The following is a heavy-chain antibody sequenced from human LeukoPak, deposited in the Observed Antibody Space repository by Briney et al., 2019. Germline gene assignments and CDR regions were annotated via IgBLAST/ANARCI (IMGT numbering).Heavy chain of an antibody. J-gene: IGHJ4*02. D-gene: IGHD6-13*01. V-gene: IGHV3-73*01. CDR2: IRSKANSYAT. Sequence: PGGSLRLSCAASGFTFSGSAMHWVRQASGKGLEWVGRIRSKANSYATAYAASVKGRFTISRDDSKNTAYLQMNSLKTEDTAVYYCTRYTSIAAAGNGYWGQGTLVTASS. CDR1: GFTFSGSA. CDR3: TRYTSIAAAGNGY.